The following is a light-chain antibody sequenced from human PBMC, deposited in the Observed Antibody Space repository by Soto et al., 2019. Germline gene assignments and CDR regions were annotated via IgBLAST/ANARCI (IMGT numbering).Light chain of an antibody. CDR3: QQYGSSQAT. CDR1: QSVSSSY. V-gene: IGKV3-20*01. Sequence: EIVLTQSPGTLSLSPGERATLSCRASQSVSSSYLAWYQQKPGQAPRLLIYGASSRATGIPDRFSGSGSGTDFTLTISRLEPEDLAVYYCQQYGSSQATFGQGTKVEIK. CDR2: GAS. J-gene: IGKJ1*01.